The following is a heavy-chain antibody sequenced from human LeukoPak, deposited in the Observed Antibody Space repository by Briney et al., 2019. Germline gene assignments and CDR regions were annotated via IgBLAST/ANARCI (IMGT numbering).Heavy chain of an antibody. CDR2: INTNTGNP. V-gene: IGHV7-4-1*02. Sequence: ASVKVSCKASGYTFTSYAMNWVRQAPGQGLEWMGWINTNTGNPTYAQGFTGRFVFSLGTSVSTAYLQISSLKAEDTAVYYCARDVLAAGATGTFDIWGQGTMVTVSS. D-gene: IGHD1-14*01. CDR1: GYTFTSYA. CDR3: ARDVLAAGATGTFDI. J-gene: IGHJ3*02.